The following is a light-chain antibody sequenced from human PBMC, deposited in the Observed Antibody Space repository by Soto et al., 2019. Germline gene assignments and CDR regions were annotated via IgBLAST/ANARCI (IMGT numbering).Light chain of an antibody. CDR2: DVS. V-gene: IGLV2-11*01. CDR3: CSYGGTFYV. CDR1: SSDVDDYNY. J-gene: IGLJ1*01. Sequence: QSALTQPRSVSGSPGQSVTISCTGTSSDVDDYNYVSWFQQHPGKAPKLMIYDVSERPSGVPDRFSGSKSGNTAFLTISGLQAEDEADYYCCSYGGTFYVFGTGTKLTVL.